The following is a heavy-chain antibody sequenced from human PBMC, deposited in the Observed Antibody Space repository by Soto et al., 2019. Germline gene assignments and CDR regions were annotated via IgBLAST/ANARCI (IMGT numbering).Heavy chain of an antibody. V-gene: IGHV3-7*05. D-gene: IGHD3-16*01. CDR1: GFTFTSYW. CDR3: ARLRFILTERDFDS. Sequence: EVQLVESGGGLVQPGGSLRLSCEASGFTFTSYWMSWVRQAPGKGLEWVANIKQDGTSKYYADSVKGRFTVSRDNAKSSVHLQMDSLRDADTAVYRCARLRFILTERDFDSWGLGTLVTVSS. J-gene: IGHJ4*02. CDR2: IKQDGTSK.